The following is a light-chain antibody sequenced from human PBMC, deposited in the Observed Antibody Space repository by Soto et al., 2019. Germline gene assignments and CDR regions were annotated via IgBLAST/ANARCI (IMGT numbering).Light chain of an antibody. V-gene: IGKV3-11*01. CDR1: QSVSSY. CDR2: DAS. CDR3: QQRSNWPPT. J-gene: IGKJ1*01. Sequence: IVWPQTPATLSLSPGERATLSCRASQSVSSYLAWYQQKPGQAPRLLIYDASNRATGIPARFSGSGSGTDFTLTISSLEPEDFAVYYCQQRSNWPPTFGQGTKVDIK.